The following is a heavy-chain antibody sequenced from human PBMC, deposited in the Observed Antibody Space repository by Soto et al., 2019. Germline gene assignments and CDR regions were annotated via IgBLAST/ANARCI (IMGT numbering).Heavy chain of an antibody. J-gene: IGHJ4*02. CDR3: ARAGSTMYRLHPHFDY. D-gene: IGHD3-9*01. V-gene: IGHV6-1*01. CDR1: GDSVSTNSGA. Sequence: QTLSLTCAISGDSVSTNSGAWNWIRQSPSRGLEWLGRTFYRSRWYSDYADSVKGRININSDTSKNQFSLQLSSVTPEDTAVYYCARAGSTMYRLHPHFDYWGQGTLVTVSS. CDR2: TFYRSRWYS.